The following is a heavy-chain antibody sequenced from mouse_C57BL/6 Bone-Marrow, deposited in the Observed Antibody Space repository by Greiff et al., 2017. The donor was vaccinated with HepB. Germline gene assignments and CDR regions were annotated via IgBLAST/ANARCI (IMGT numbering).Heavy chain of an antibody. CDR1: GYSITSGYY. CDR3: AREGAYYSNYVPFFAY. CDR2: ISYDGSN. V-gene: IGHV3-6*01. J-gene: IGHJ3*01. Sequence: EVKLMESGPGLVKPSQSLSLTCSVTGYSITSGYYWNWIRQFPGNKLEWMGYISYDGSNNYNPSLKNRISITRDTSKNQFFLKLNSVTTEDTATYYCAREGAYYSNYVPFFAYWGQGTLVTVSA. D-gene: IGHD2-5*01.